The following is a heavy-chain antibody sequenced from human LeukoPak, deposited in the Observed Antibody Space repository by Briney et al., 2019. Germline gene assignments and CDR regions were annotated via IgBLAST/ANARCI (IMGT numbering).Heavy chain of an antibody. CDR1: GGSISSYY. CDR3: ARVAGITGTNYWCFDL. D-gene: IGHD1-7*01. CDR2: IYYSGST. Sequence: KPSETLSLTCTVSGGSISSYYWSWIRQPPGKGLEWIGYIYYSGSTNYNPSLKSRVTISVDTSKNQFSLKLSSVTAADTAVYYCARVAGITGTNYWCFDLWGRGTLVTVSS. J-gene: IGHJ2*01. V-gene: IGHV4-59*01.